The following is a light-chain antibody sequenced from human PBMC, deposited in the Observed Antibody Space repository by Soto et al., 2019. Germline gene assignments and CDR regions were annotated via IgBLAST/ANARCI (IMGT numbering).Light chain of an antibody. J-gene: IGLJ2*01. CDR2: EVT. CDR3: CSYTSSTTPL. Sequence: QSVLTQPASVSGSPGQSITISCTGTRRDVGGYNYVSWYQQYSGKSPKLLIYEVTHRPSGVSNRFSGSKSGNTASLTISGLQAEDEADYYCCSYTSSTTPLFGGGTKVTVL. V-gene: IGLV2-14*01. CDR1: RRDVGGYNY.